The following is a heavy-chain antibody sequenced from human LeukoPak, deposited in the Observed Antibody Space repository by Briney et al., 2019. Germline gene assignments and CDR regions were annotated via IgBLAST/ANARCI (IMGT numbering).Heavy chain of an antibody. CDR3: TVMTTTFDY. CDR2: IRSKAYGGTT. D-gene: IGHD2-21*02. J-gene: IGHJ4*02. Sequence: GGSLRLSCTASGFTFGDYAMSWVRQAPGKGLEWVGFIRSKAYGGTTEYAASVKGRFTISRDDSKSIAYLQMSSLKTEDTAVYYCTVMTTTFDYWGQGTLVTVSS. CDR1: GFTFGDYA. V-gene: IGHV3-49*04.